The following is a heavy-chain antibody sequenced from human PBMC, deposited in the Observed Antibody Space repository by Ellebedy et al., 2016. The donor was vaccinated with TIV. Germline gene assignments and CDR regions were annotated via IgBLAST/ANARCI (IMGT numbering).Heavy chain of an antibody. Sequence: GESLKISXAASGFTFSSYAMSWVRQAPGKGLEWVSAISGSGGSTYYADSVKGRFTISRDNSKNTLYLQMNSLRAEDPAVYYCAKDGGDIDYWGQGTLVTVSS. CDR2: ISGSGGST. CDR3: AKDGGDIDY. D-gene: IGHD3-16*01. CDR1: GFTFSSYA. V-gene: IGHV3-23*01. J-gene: IGHJ4*02.